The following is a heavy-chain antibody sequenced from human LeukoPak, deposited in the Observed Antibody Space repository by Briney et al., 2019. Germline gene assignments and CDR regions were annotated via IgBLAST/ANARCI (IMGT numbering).Heavy chain of an antibody. V-gene: IGHV3-74*01. CDR1: GFTFSSYW. CDR2: INSDGSST. Sequence: GRSLRLSCAASGFTFSSYWMHWVRQVLGKGLVWVSRINSDGSSTSYADSVKGRFTISRDNAKNTLYLQMNSLRDEDTAVYYCAREAIGYCSSTSCSEVDYWGQGTLVTVSS. J-gene: IGHJ4*02. CDR3: AREAIGYCSSTSCSEVDY. D-gene: IGHD2-2*01.